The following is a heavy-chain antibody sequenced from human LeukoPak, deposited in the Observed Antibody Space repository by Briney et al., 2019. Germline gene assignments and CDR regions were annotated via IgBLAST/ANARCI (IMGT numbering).Heavy chain of an antibody. CDR3: AREAWAGGY. V-gene: IGHV3-7*01. D-gene: IGHD3-10*01. CDR2: IKADGGEK. J-gene: IGHJ4*02. Sequence: GGSLRLSCAASGFTFSTYWMNWFRQTPGKGLEWVAKIKADGGEKYYVDSVKGRFTISRDNAKNSLYLQMNSLRAEDTAVYYCAREAWAGGYWGQGTLVTVSS. CDR1: GFTFSTYW.